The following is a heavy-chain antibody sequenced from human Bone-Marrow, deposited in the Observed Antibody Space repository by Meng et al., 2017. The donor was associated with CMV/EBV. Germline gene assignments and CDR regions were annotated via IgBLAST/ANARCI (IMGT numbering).Heavy chain of an antibody. D-gene: IGHD3-10*01. CDR2: ISSSSSYI. CDR3: ASREGGY. CDR1: GLTFSPFS. Sequence: GESLKISCGASGLTFSPFSMNWVRQAPGKGLEWVSSISSSSSYIHYADSVGGRFTISRDNAKNSLYLQMNSLRVEDTAFYYCASREGGYWGQGTLVTVSS. V-gene: IGHV3-21*06. J-gene: IGHJ4*01.